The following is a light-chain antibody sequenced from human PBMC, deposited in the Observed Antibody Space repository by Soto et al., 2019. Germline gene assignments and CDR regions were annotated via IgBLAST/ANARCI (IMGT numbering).Light chain of an antibody. CDR3: SSYTSTSTLKL. J-gene: IGLJ2*01. CDR1: SRDVGGYNY. Sequence: QSALTQPASVSGSPGQSITISCTGTSRDVGGYNYVSWYQQQPGKAPKLVIYEVSDRPSGVSIRFSGSKSGNTASLTISGLQAEDEADYYCSSYTSTSTLKLFGGGTKVTVL. CDR2: EVS. V-gene: IGLV2-14*03.